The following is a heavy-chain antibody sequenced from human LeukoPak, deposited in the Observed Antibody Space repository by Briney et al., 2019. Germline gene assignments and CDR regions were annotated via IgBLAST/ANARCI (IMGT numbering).Heavy chain of an antibody. CDR1: GFTLSSYE. J-gene: IGHJ4*02. CDR3: ARDYYGSGSGFDY. CDR2: ISNRVSTI. V-gene: IGHV3-48*03. Sequence: GGSPRLSCAASGFTLSSYEMNWVRQAPGKGLEWVSYISNRVSTIFYADSVKGRFTISRDNAKNSLYLQMNSLRAEDTAVYYCARDYYGSGSGFDYWGQGTLVTVSS. D-gene: IGHD3-10*01.